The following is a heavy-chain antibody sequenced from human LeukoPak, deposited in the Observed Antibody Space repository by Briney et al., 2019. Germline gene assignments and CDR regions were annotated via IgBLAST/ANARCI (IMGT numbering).Heavy chain of an antibody. J-gene: IGHJ4*02. D-gene: IGHD3-16*01. CDR1: GYTFTGYY. Sequence: ASVKVSCKASGYTFTGYYMHWVRQAPGQGLEWMGWINPNSGGTNYAQKFQGRVTMTRDMSISTAYMELSRLRSDDTAVYYCARGYVGLAPFDYWGQGTLVTVSS. CDR3: ARGYVGLAPFDY. V-gene: IGHV1-2*02. CDR2: INPNSGGT.